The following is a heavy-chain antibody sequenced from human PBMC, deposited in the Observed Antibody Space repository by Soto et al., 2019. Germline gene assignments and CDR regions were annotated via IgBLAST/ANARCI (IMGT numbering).Heavy chain of an antibody. Sequence: GGSLRLSCAASGFTFSSYGMHWVRQAPGKGLEWVAVISYDGSNKYYADSVKGRFTISRDNSKNTLYLQMNSLRAEDTAVFYCAKDVDSSWYPNYFDYWGQGTLVTVSS. CDR1: GFTFSSYG. J-gene: IGHJ4*02. D-gene: IGHD6-13*01. V-gene: IGHV3-30*18. CDR2: ISYDGSNK. CDR3: AKDVDSSWYPNYFDY.